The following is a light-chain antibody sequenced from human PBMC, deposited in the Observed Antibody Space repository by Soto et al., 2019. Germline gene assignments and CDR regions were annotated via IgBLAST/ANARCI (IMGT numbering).Light chain of an antibody. CDR1: QSVSSN. CDR2: GAS. Sequence: EIVMTQSPATRSVSPGERATLSCRASQSVSSNLAWYQQKPGQAPRLLIYGASTTATGIPARFSGSGSGTEFTLTISSLQSEDFAVYYCQQYNNWPSHTFGQGTKLEIK. CDR3: QQYNNWPSHT. V-gene: IGKV3-15*01. J-gene: IGKJ2*01.